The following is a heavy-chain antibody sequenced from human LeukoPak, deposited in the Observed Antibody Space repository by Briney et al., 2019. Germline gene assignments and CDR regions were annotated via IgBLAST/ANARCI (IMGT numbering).Heavy chain of an antibody. Sequence: SGGSLRLSCVASGFTFNHYAMSWVRQAPGKGPEWVSGISGSGADTYYTDSVNGRFTISRDNSKNTLSLQMNSLRADDTAIYSCAKDSGHIVTNWFDPWGQGTLVTVSS. CDR1: GFTFNHYA. J-gene: IGHJ5*02. D-gene: IGHD4-11*01. CDR2: ISGSGADT. CDR3: AKDSGHIVTNWFDP. V-gene: IGHV3-23*01.